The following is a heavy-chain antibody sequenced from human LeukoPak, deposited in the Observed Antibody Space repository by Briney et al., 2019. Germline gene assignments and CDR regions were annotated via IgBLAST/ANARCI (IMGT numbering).Heavy chain of an antibody. J-gene: IGHJ4*02. CDR2: ISGSGGST. CDR1: GVTFSSYA. Sequence: GGSLRLSCAASGVTFSSYAMSWVRQAPGRGLEWVSTISGSGGSTFYADSVKGRFTISRHNSKNTLYLQMNSLRAEDTAVYYCAKNTIFADFFDYWGQGTLVTVPS. D-gene: IGHD3-3*01. V-gene: IGHV3-23*01. CDR3: AKNTIFADFFDY.